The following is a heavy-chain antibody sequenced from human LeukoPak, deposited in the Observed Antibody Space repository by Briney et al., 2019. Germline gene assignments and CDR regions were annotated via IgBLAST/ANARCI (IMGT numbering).Heavy chain of an antibody. J-gene: IGHJ6*02. CDR1: GFTFSSYA. D-gene: IGHD2-21*01. CDR3: ARERLLLPIYCFYGMDV. CDR2: IPYDGSNK. Sequence: PGGSLRLSCAASGFTFSSYAMHWVRQAPGKGLEWVTVIPYDGSNKYYTDSVKGRFTISRDNSKNTLYLQMHSLRTEDTAVYYCARERLLLPIYCFYGMDVWGQGTTVTVSS. V-gene: IGHV3-30-3*01.